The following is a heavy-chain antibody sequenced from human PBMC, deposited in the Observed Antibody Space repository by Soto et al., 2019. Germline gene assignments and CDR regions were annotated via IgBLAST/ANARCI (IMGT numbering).Heavy chain of an antibody. CDR3: AHRGLSGVIIEYFFDY. Sequence: PTLVNPTQTLTLTCTFSGFSLSTSGVGVGWIRQPPGKALEWLALIYWDDDKRYSPSLKNRLTITKDTSKNQVVLTMTNMDPVDTATYFCAHRGLSGVIIEYFFDYWGQGTLVTVSS. CDR1: GFSLSTSGVG. D-gene: IGHD3-3*01. CDR2: IYWDDDK. V-gene: IGHV2-5*02. J-gene: IGHJ4*02.